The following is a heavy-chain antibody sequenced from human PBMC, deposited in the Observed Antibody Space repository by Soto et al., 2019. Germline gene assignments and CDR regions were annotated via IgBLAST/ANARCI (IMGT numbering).Heavy chain of an antibody. CDR3: ARYSGSKGYFDY. CDR2: ISSSSSYI. V-gene: IGHV3-21*01. D-gene: IGHD1-26*01. CDR1: GFTFSSYS. J-gene: IGHJ4*02. Sequence: EVQLVESGGGLVKPGGSLRLSCAASGFTFSSYSMNWVRQAPGKGLEWVSSISSSSSYIYYADSVKGRFTISRDNDKNSLYLQMNSLRAEDTAVYYCARYSGSKGYFDYWGQGTLVTVSS.